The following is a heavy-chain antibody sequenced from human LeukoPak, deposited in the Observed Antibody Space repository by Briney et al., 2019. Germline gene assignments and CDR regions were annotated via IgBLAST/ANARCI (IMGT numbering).Heavy chain of an antibody. D-gene: IGHD5-18*01. Sequence: PGGSLRLSCAASGFTFSTYSMNWVRQAPGRGLEWVSSISSTSSYIYYADSVKGRFTISRDNAKNSLYLQMNSLRAEDTAVYYCAREKGYSYGETFDYWGQGTLVTVSS. V-gene: IGHV3-21*01. J-gene: IGHJ4*02. CDR3: AREKGYSYGETFDY. CDR2: ISSTSSYI. CDR1: GFTFSTYS.